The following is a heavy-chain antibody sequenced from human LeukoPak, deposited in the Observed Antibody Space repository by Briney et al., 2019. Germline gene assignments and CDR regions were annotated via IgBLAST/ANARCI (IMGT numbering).Heavy chain of an antibody. J-gene: IGHJ4*02. D-gene: IGHD6-19*01. Sequence: GESLQISCKGSGYSFTTYWIGWVRQMPGKGLEWMGIIYPGDSDTRYSPSFRGQVTISVDKSTTTAYLQWSSLKASDTAMYYCARPDSSGWFQIDYWGQGTLVTVSS. CDR2: IYPGDSDT. CDR3: ARPDSSGWFQIDY. V-gene: IGHV5-51*01. CDR1: GYSFTTYW.